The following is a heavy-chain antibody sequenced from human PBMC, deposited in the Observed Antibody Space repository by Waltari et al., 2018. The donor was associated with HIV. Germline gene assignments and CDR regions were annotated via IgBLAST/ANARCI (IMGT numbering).Heavy chain of an antibody. CDR3: ASSITMVQGVRSYYYGMDV. J-gene: IGHJ6*02. V-gene: IGHV1-8*01. D-gene: IGHD3-10*01. CDR2: MNPNSGNT. CDR1: GYTFTSYD. Sequence: QVQLVQSGAEVKKPGASVKVSCKASGYTFTSYDINWVRLATGQGLEWMGWMNPNSGNTGYAQKFQGRVTMTRNTSISTAYMELSSLRSEDTAVYYCASSITMVQGVRSYYYGMDVWGQGTTVTVSS.